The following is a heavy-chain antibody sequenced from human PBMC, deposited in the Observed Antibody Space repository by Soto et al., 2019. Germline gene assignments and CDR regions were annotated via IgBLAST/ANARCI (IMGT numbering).Heavy chain of an antibody. V-gene: IGHV3-23*01. CDR1: GFTFSSYA. J-gene: IGHJ4*02. Sequence: EVQLLESGGGLVQPGGSLRLSCAASGFTFSSYAMSWVRQAPGKGLEWVSAISGSGGSTYYADSVKGRFTISRDNAKNTLYLQMNSLRAEDRAVYYCATPTHRVTTADLDYRGQGTLVTVSA. CDR3: ATPTHRVTTADLDY. D-gene: IGHD2-21*02. CDR2: ISGSGGST.